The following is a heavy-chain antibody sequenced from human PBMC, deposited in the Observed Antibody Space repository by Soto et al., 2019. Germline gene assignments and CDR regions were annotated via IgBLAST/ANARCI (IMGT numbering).Heavy chain of an antibody. Sequence: EVQLVQSGGGLVQPAGSLKLSCAASGFTFSGSTVHWVRQASGEGLQWVGRIRSKANDYATTYIASVKGRFTISRDDSRNTAYLQMSDLKTEDTAVYYCTGGYCTGGTCYSGYFQHWGQGALVTVFS. V-gene: IGHV3-73*02. CDR2: IRSKANDYAT. J-gene: IGHJ1*01. D-gene: IGHD2-15*01. CDR3: TGGYCTGGTCYSGYFQH. CDR1: GFTFSGST.